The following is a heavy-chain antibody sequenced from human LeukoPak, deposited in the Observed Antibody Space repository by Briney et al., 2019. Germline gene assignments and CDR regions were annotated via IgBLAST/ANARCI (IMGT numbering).Heavy chain of an antibody. CDR3: ARLLYDFWSGYLQPNAIDY. CDR1: GFTFSSYA. D-gene: IGHD3-3*01. J-gene: IGHJ4*02. CDR2: ISGSGGST. V-gene: IGHV3-23*01. Sequence: GGSLRLSCAASGFTFSSYAMSWVRQAPGKGLEWVSAISGSGGSTYYADSVKGRFTISRNNSKNTLYLQMNSLRAEDTAVYYCARLLYDFWSGYLQPNAIDYWGQGTLVTVSS.